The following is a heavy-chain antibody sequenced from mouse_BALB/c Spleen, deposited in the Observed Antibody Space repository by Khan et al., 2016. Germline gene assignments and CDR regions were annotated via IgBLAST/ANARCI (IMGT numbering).Heavy chain of an antibody. CDR3: ARGRSFDY. J-gene: IGHJ2*01. CDR2: ISYSGST. CDR1: GYSITSDYA. V-gene: IGHV3-2*02. Sequence: EVQLQESGPGLVKPSQSLSLTCTVTGYSITSDYAWNWIRQFPGNKLEWMGNISYSGSTSYNPSLKSRISITRDTSKNQFFLQLNSVTTEDTATXYCARGRSFDYWGQGTTLTVSS.